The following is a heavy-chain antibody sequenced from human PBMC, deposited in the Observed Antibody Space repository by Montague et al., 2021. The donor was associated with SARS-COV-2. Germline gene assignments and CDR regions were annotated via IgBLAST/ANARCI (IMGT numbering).Heavy chain of an antibody. CDR3: ARAQNTCFIANCVNYFEV. CDR1: GDSISSYY. J-gene: IGHJ4*02. Sequence: SETLSLTCEVSGDSISSYYWSWIRQSPGKGLEWIGYVHYTGSTKYTPSLTTRVTLSLDTPKNHFSLKLRSVTAADTAIYYCARAQNTCFIANCVNYFEVWGLGALVTVSS. D-gene: IGHD1-1*01. V-gene: IGHV4-59*01. CDR2: VHYTGST.